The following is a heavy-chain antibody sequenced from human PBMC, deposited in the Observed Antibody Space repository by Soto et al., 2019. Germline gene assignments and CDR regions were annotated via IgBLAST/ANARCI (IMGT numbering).Heavy chain of an antibody. V-gene: IGHV3-7*04. D-gene: IGHD3-22*01. CDR1: GFTFSSYA. CDR2: IKEDGSEK. Sequence: PWGSLRLSCAASGFTFSSYAMSWFLQAPGKGLEWVARIKEDGSEKHYVDSVKGRFTISRDNAQNSLYLQMNSLRGEDSAVYYCARTYFFEDGGYYRHFDCWGRGIQVTVSS. J-gene: IGHJ4*02. CDR3: ARTYFFEDGGYYRHFDC.